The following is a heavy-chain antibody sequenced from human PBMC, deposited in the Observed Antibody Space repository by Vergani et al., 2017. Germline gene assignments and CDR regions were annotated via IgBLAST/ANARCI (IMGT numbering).Heavy chain of an antibody. D-gene: IGHD2-2*01. CDR2: IIPIFGTA. CDR1: GGTFSSYA. V-gene: IGHV1-69*12. J-gene: IGHJ6*02. Sequence: QVQLVQSGAEVKKPGSSVKVSCKASGGTFSSYAISWVRQAPGQGLEWMGGIIPIFGTANYAQKFQGRVTITADESTSTAYMGLSSLRSEDTAVYYCARVRCSSTSCYAGYYYYGMDVWGQGTTVTVSS. CDR3: ARVRCSSTSCYAGYYYYGMDV.